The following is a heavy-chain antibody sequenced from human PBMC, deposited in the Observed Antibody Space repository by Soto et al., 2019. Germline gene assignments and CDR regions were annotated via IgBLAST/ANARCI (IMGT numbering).Heavy chain of an antibody. CDR2: SSASGRRR. V-gene: IGHV3-23*01. D-gene: IGHD6-19*01. CDR1: GIEFSNYA. Sequence: EVQLLESGGGLVQPGGSLRLSCVASGIEFSNYAMSWVRQAPGKGLGWVSISSASGRRRYHADSVKGRFTISRDNSKNTLYLHMTNLRAEDTAVYYCAKDGNWLDVYFDVWGQGTPVTVSS. J-gene: IGHJ4*02. CDR3: AKDGNWLDVYFDV.